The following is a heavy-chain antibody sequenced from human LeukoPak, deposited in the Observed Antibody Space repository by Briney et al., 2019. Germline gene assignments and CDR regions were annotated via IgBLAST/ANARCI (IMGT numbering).Heavy chain of an antibody. CDR3: AKILVVVPAEHYFDY. Sequence: GGSLRLSCAASGFTFSSYGMHWVRQAPGKGLEWVAFIRYDGSNKYYADSVKGRFTISRDDSKNTLYLQMNSLRAEDTAVYYCAKILVVVPAEHYFDYWGQGTLVTVSS. D-gene: IGHD2-2*01. J-gene: IGHJ4*02. V-gene: IGHV3-30*02. CDR2: IRYDGSNK. CDR1: GFTFSSYG.